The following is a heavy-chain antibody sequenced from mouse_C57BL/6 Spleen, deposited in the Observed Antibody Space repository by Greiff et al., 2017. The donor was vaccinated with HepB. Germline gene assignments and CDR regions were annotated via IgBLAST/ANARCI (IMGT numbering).Heavy chain of an antibody. V-gene: IGHV5-6*01. CDR3: ARHGTGTGRYYFDY. D-gene: IGHD4-1*01. J-gene: IGHJ2*01. Sequence: VQLVESGGDFVKPGGFPEPLCSGFWIPFRCFCMFLGRPTPDKRLEWVATLSSGGSYTYYPDSVKGRFTLSRDNAKNTLYLQMSSLKSEDTAMYYCARHGTGTGRYYFDYWGQGTTLTVSS. CDR1: IPFRCFC. CDR2: LSSGGSYT.